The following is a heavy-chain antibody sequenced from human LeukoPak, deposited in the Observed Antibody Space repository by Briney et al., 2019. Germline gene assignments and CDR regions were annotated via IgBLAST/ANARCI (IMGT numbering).Heavy chain of an antibody. J-gene: IGHJ4*02. CDR2: IYFSGNT. V-gene: IGHV4-39*01. D-gene: IGHD4-11*01. CDR3: VRREYSNKSPFDY. Sequence: SETLSLTCSVSGGSISESSYYWGWIRQPPGKGLEWIGSIYFSGNTYHNSSLKSRVTISVDTSKNQFSLKLNSVTAADTAVYYCVRREYSNKSPFDYWGQGTLVTVSS. CDR1: GGSISESSYY.